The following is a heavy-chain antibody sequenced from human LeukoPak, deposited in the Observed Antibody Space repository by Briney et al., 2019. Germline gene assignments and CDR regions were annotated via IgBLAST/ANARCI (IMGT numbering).Heavy chain of an antibody. J-gene: IGHJ4*02. CDR1: GYSISSGYY. CDR2: IYYSGST. D-gene: IGHD3-10*01. CDR3: ARVGIWFGEGNLSGYFDY. Sequence: SETLSLTCTVSGYSISSGYYWGWIRQPPGKGLEWIGSIYYSGSTYYNPSLKSRVTISVDTSKNQFSLKLTSVTVADTAVYYCARVGIWFGEGNLSGYFDYWGQGTLVTVSS. V-gene: IGHV4-38-2*02.